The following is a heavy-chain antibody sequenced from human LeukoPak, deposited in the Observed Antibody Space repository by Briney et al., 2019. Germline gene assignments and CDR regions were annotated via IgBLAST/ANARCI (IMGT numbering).Heavy chain of an antibody. V-gene: IGHV3-30*02. D-gene: IGHD3-10*01. CDR3: AKDYYYGSGSYYAPDRYYFDY. Sequence: GGSLRLSCAASGFTFSSYGMHWVRQAPGKGLEWVAFIRCDGSNKYYADSVKGRFTISRDNSKNTLYLQMNSLRAEDTAVYYCAKDYYYGSGSYYAPDRYYFDYWGQGTLVTVSS. CDR2: IRCDGSNK. J-gene: IGHJ4*02. CDR1: GFTFSSYG.